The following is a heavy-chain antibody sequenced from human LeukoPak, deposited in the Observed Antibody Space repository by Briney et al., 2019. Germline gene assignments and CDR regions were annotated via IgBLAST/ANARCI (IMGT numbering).Heavy chain of an antibody. CDR3: ARDRRGSYYDILTGYYNVYFDY. CDR2: ISSSGSTI. V-gene: IGHV3-48*03. CDR1: GFTFSSYE. Sequence: GGSLRLSCAASGFTFSSYEMNWVRQAPGKGLEWVSYISSSGSTIYYADSVKGRFTISRDNAKNSLYLQMNSLRAEDTAVYYCARDRRGSYYDILTGYYNVYFDYWGQGTLVTVSS. D-gene: IGHD3-9*01. J-gene: IGHJ4*02.